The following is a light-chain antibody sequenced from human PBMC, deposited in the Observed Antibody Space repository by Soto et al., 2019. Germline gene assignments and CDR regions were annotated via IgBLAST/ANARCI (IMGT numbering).Light chain of an antibody. Sequence: QSALTQPASVSGSPGQSITISCTGTSSDVGGYNYVSWYQQHPGKAPKFMIYDVSNRPSGVSNRFSGSKSGNTASLTISGRQAEDEADYYCSSYTNSNSRQIVFGTGTKLTVL. CDR3: SSYTNSNSRQIV. CDR2: DVS. V-gene: IGLV2-14*01. J-gene: IGLJ1*01. CDR1: SSDVGGYNY.